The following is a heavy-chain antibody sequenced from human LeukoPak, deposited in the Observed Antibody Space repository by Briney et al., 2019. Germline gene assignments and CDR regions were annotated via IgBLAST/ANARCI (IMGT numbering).Heavy chain of an antibody. D-gene: IGHD4-23*01. J-gene: IGHJ3*02. V-gene: IGHV3-23*01. Sequence: GGSLRLSCAASGFTFSNYAMSWVRQAPGKGLEWVSILSASGGATYYADSVKGRFTISRDNSKNTLYLQMNSLRAEDTAVYYCAKALTQARPLAFDIWGQGTMVTVSS. CDR2: LSASGGAT. CDR3: AKALTQARPLAFDI. CDR1: GFTFSNYA.